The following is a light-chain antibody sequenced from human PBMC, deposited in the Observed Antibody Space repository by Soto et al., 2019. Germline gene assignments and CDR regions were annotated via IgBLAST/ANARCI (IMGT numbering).Light chain of an antibody. CDR2: GSN. CDR1: RXXIGSNS. CDR3: AVWDDGLDAWM. J-gene: IGLJ3*02. Sequence: XTPXQRVTISCSXSRXXIGSNSXXXXXXXXXXXXXLLIYGSNERPLGVPDRFSGSKSGTSASLAISRLQSEDEAHYYCAVWDDGLDAWMFGGGTKVTV. V-gene: IGLV1-44*01.